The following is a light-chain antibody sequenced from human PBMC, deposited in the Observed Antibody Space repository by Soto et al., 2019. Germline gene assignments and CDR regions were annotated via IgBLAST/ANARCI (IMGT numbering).Light chain of an antibody. V-gene: IGKV3-15*01. Sequence: EIVMTQSPSTXSXXPXXXXXXXXRASQGIGSTLAWYQHKPGQTPRLLIYDASTRATGVPARFSGSGSGTEFTLTINSLQSEDFAVYYCQRYNNWPLTFGGGTKVDI. CDR2: DAS. J-gene: IGKJ4*01. CDR1: QGIGST. CDR3: QRYNNWPLT.